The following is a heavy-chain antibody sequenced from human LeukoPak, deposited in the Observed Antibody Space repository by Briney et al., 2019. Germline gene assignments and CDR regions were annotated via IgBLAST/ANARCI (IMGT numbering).Heavy chain of an antibody. D-gene: IGHD5-18*01. V-gene: IGHV4-59*12. CDR3: ARDLRALV. Sequence: PSETLSLTCTVSGGSISSYYWSWVRQPPGEGLEWIGYIHYSGSSDYNSSLKSRVTISEDKSKNQFPLKLRSVTAADTAVYYCARDLRALVWGQGTLVTVSS. CDR2: IHYSGSS. J-gene: IGHJ4*02. CDR1: GGSISSYY.